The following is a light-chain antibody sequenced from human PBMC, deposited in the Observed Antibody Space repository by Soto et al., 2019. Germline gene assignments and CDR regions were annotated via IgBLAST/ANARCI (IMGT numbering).Light chain of an antibody. CDR3: QWRSDCPPRIT. J-gene: IGKJ4*01. Sequence: EVVLTQSPATLSLSPGERATLSCRASESIGNYLAWYQQKLGQAPKLLIYDASHRSIGIPGRFSGDGSGTDFTLTISSLEPEDFAVYYCQWRSDCPPRITFGGGTKVEIK. CDR2: DAS. V-gene: IGKV3-11*01. CDR1: ESIGNY.